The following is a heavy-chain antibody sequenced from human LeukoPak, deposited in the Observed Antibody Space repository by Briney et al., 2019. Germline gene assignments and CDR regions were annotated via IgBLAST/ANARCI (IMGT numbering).Heavy chain of an antibody. V-gene: IGHV1-2*06. J-gene: IGHJ4*02. Sequence: GASVKVSCKASGYTFTGYYMHWVRQAPGQGLEWMGRINPNSGGTNYAQKFQGRVTMTEDTSTDTAYMELSSLRSEDTAVYYCATNHCLVGATRGDDKFDYWGQGTLVTVSS. CDR3: ATNHCLVGATRGDDKFDY. D-gene: IGHD1-26*01. CDR1: GYTFTGYY. CDR2: INPNSGGT.